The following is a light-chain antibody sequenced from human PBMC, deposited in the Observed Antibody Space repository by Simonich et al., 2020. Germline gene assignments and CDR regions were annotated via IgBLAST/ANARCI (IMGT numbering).Light chain of an antibody. CDR2: EDN. Sequence: NFMLTQPHSVSESPGKTVTISCTRSSGSIASNYVQWYQQRPGSAPPTVIYEDNQRPAGVTARFSGSIDSSSNSASLTISGLKTEDEADYYCQSYDSSNQVFGGGTKLTVL. V-gene: IGLV6-57*03. CDR3: QSYDSSNQV. J-gene: IGLJ3*02. CDR1: SGSIASNY.